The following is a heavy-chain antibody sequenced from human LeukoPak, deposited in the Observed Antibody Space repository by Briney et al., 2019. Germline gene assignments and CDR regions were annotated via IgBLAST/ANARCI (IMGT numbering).Heavy chain of an antibody. Sequence: SETLSLTCAVYGGSFSGYYWSWIRQPPGKGLEWIGYIYHTGSINYNPSLKSRVTISVDTSKNQFSLKVNSVTAADTAVYYCARALQTRRFDYWGQGTLVTVSS. J-gene: IGHJ4*02. CDR3: ARALQTRRFDY. V-gene: IGHV4-59*01. CDR2: IYHTGSI. CDR1: GGSFSGYY.